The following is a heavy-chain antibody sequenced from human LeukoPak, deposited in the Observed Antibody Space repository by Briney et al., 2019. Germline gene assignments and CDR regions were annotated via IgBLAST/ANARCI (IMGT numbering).Heavy chain of an antibody. CDR3: ASVIAAAGILA. D-gene: IGHD6-13*01. CDR1: GGSISSYY. J-gene: IGHJ5*02. V-gene: IGHV4-59*01. Sequence: PSETLSLTCTVSGGSISSYYWSWIRQPPGKGLESIGYIYYSGSTNYNPSLKGRVTISVDTSKNQFSLKLSSVTAADTAVYYCASVIAAAGILAWGQGTLVTVSS. CDR2: IYYSGST.